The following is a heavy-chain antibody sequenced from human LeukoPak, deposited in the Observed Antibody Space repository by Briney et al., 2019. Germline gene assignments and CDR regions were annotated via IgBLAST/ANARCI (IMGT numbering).Heavy chain of an antibody. J-gene: IGHJ6*02. CDR3: ARDPGYSYGSYYGMDV. D-gene: IGHD5-18*01. V-gene: IGHV3-66*02. Sequence: GGSLRLSCAASGFTFSSNYMSWVRQAPGKGLEGVSVIYSGGSTYYSEYVKGRFTISRDNSKNTLYLQMNSLRAEDTAVYYCARDPGYSYGSYYGMDVWGQGTTVTVSS. CDR2: IYSGGST. CDR1: GFTFSSNY.